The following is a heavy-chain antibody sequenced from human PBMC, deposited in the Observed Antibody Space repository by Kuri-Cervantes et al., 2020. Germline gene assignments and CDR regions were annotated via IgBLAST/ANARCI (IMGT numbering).Heavy chain of an antibody. CDR2: IYHSGST. V-gene: IGHV4-38-2*02. J-gene: IGHJ4*02. Sequence: GSLRLSCAVSGYSISSGYYWGWIRQPPGKGLEWIGSIYHSGSTYYNPSPKSRVTISVDTSKNQFSLKLSSVTAADTAVYYCARDRVRFLEWDAFDYWGQGTLVTVSS. CDR3: ARDRVRFLEWDAFDY. D-gene: IGHD3-3*01. CDR1: GYSISSGYY.